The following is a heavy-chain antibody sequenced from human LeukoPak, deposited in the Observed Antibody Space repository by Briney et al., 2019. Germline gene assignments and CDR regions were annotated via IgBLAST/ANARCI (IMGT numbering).Heavy chain of an antibody. V-gene: IGHV4-30-4*01. CDR1: GGSISSGDYY. D-gene: IGHD5-12*01. CDR3: ARHIVATTFFDY. J-gene: IGHJ4*02. CDR2: IYYSGIT. Sequence: SETLSLTCTVSGGSISSGDYYWSWIRQPPGKGLEWIAYIYYSGITYYNPSLKSRVTISVDTSKNQFSLKLSSVTAADTAVYYCARHIVATTFFDYWGQGTLVTVSS.